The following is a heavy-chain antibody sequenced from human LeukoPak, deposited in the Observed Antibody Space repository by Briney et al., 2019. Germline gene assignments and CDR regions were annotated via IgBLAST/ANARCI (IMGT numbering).Heavy chain of an antibody. CDR2: TYYRSKWYN. Sequence: SQTLSLTCAISGDSVSSNSAAWNWIRQSPLRGLEWLGRTYYRSKWYNDYAISVKSRITINPDTSKNQFSLKLSSVAAADTAVYYCARHVTMVSTPLSFDVWGQGTMVTVSS. V-gene: IGHV6-1*01. J-gene: IGHJ3*01. D-gene: IGHD4/OR15-4a*01. CDR3: ARHVTMVSTPLSFDV. CDR1: GDSVSSNSAA.